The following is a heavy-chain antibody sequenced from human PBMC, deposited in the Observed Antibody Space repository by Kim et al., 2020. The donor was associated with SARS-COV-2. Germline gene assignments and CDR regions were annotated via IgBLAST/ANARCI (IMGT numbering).Heavy chain of an antibody. CDR1: GGSISSSSYY. CDR3: ARLSPSRIITL. V-gene: IGHV4-39*01. CDR2: IYYSGST. D-gene: IGHD3-3*02. J-gene: IGHJ4*02. Sequence: SETLSLTCTVSGGSISSSSYYWGWIRQPPGKGLEWIGSIYYSGSTYYNPSLKSRVTISVDTSKNQFSLKLSSVTAADTAVYYCARLSPSRIITLWGQGTLVTVSS.